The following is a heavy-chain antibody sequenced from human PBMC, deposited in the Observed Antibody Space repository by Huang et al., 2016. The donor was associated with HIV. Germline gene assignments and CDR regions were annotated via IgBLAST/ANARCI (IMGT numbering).Heavy chain of an antibody. CDR3: ARHFSYYDSSGYTPWDAFDI. J-gene: IGHJ3*02. V-gene: IGHV4-39*01. D-gene: IGHD3-22*01. CDR2: SYYSGST. Sequence: QLQLQGSGPGLVKPSETLSLTCTVSGGSITSSSYYWGWIRQPPGKGLEWVGSSYYSGSTDYNPSLKSRVTVSVDTAKNQFPLKLSSVTAADTAVYYCARHFSYYDSSGYTPWDAFDIWGQGTMVTVSS. CDR1: GGSITSSSYY.